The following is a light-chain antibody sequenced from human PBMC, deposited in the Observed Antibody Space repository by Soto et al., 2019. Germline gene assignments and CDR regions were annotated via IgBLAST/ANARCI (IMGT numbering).Light chain of an antibody. CDR1: QSVSSSY. CDR2: AAS. J-gene: IGKJ1*01. CDR3: QQYGSSSWT. V-gene: IGKV3-20*01. Sequence: EIVLTQSPGTLSSSPGARATLSCRASQSVSSSYLAWYRQKPGQAPRLLIYAASSRATGIPDRFSGSGSGTDFTHTISRLEPEDFAVYYCQQYGSSSWTFGQGTKVEFK.